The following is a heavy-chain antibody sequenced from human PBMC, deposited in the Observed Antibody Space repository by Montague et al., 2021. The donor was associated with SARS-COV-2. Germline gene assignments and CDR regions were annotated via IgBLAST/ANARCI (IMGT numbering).Heavy chain of an antibody. CDR3: ARLRDGVVPSPILGVGPYYSYYYMDV. D-gene: IGHD3-10*01. CDR1: GTSFSGYY. V-gene: IGHV4-34*01. Sequence: ETLSLTCAVHGTSFSGYYWKRIRQPPGKGLEWIGEINHGGSTKYSPSLKSRLTISADTSKNQFSLKLTSVAAADTAVYYCARLRDGVVPSPILGVGPYYSYYYMDVWGRGTTVTVSS. CDR2: INHGGST. J-gene: IGHJ6*03.